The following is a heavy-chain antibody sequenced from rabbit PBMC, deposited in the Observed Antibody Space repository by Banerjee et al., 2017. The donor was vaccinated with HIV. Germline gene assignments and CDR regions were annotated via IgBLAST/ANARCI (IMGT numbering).Heavy chain of an antibody. V-gene: IGHV1S7*01. Sequence: QLKETGGGLVQPGGSLTLSCKASGFDFSSYWMTWVRQAPGKGLEYIGTIYPGKGTTDYVSWVNGRFSISRENTQNTVSLQMNSLTAADTATYFCARGGDRGDWTFKLWGPGTLVTVS. CDR3: ARGGDRGDWTFKL. CDR2: IYPGKGTT. CDR1: GFDFSSYW. D-gene: IGHD2-1*01. J-gene: IGHJ4*01.